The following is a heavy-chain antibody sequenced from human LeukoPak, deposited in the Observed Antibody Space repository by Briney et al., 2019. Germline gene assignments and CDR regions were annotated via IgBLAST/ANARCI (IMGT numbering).Heavy chain of an antibody. V-gene: IGHV1-18*01. Sequence: GASVKVSCKASGYTFTSYGISWVRQAPGQGLEWMGWISAYNGNTNYAQKLQGRVTMTTDTSTSTAYMELRSLRSDDTAVYYCARDRGGRYYYDSSGYCYVWGQGTLVTVSS. CDR3: ARDRGGRYYYDSSGYCYV. CDR2: ISAYNGNT. CDR1: GYTFTSYG. D-gene: IGHD3-22*01. J-gene: IGHJ4*02.